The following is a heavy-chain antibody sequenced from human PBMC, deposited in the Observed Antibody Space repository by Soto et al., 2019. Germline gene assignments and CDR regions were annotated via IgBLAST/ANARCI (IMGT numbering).Heavy chain of an antibody. CDR3: ARLTRGYSYAFDY. CDR2: IYYSGNT. CDR1: GDSISSSHYY. Sequence: PSETLSLTCTVSGDSISSSHYYWGWIRQPPGKGLEWIGVIYYSGNTYYSPSLKSRVTMSVDTSNNQFSLKLSSVTAAVTAVYYCARLTRGYSYAFDYWGRGALVTVSS. D-gene: IGHD5-18*01. J-gene: IGHJ4*02. V-gene: IGHV4-39*01.